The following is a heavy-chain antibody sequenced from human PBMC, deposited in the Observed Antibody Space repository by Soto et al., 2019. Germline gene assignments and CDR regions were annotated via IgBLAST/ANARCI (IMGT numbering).Heavy chain of an antibody. Sequence: SETLSLTCTVSGGSISSYYWTWIRQPPGKGLEWIGYIFYSGSTNYNPSLKSRVTISVDTSKNQFSLKLSSVTAADTAVYYCARHYSAHSSSDWFDPWGKGTLVTVSS. CDR1: GGSISSYY. D-gene: IGHD6-6*01. J-gene: IGHJ5*02. V-gene: IGHV4-59*08. CDR2: IFYSGST. CDR3: ARHYSAHSSSDWFDP.